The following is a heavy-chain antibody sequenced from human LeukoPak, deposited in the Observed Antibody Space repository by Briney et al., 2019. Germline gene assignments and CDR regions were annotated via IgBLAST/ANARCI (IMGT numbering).Heavy chain of an antibody. CDR1: GFAFSSHW. CDR2: INSDGRNI. CDR3: TRGPPDGSGNYYPGDF. D-gene: IGHD3-10*01. Sequence: GGSLRLSCAASGFAFSSHWMHWVRQAPGKGLVWVSRINSDGRNINYADSVKGRFTISRDNAKNTLYLQMNSLRVEDTAVYYCTRGPPDGSGNYYPGDFWGQGTLVTVSS. J-gene: IGHJ4*02. V-gene: IGHV3-74*01.